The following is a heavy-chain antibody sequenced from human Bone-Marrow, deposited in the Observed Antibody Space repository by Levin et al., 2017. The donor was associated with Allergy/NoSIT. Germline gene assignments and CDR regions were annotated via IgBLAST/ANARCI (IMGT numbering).Heavy chain of an antibody. CDR1: GVTFSSHA. J-gene: IGHJ5*01. CDR2: ISYDGENI. V-gene: IGHV3-30*04. Sequence: LSLTCAVSGVTFSSHAFHWVRQAPGQGLQWVALISYDGENIYYAESVEGRFTISRDNFKDTVFLQMDSLRTEDTGVYFCATFLATNALFTWFDSWGQGARVTVSS. CDR3: ATFLATNALFTWFDS.